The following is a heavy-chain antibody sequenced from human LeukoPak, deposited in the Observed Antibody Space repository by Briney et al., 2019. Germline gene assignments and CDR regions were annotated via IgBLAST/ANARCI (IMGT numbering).Heavy chain of an antibody. CDR3: ARHLGYSYGRFDY. V-gene: IGHV4-4*02. J-gene: IGHJ4*02. CDR1: GGSISNNW. D-gene: IGHD5-18*01. CDR2: ISQSART. Sequence: SETLSLTCAVTGGSISNNWWTWVRQPPGKGLEWIGEISQSARTNYNPSLKGRVTMSIDTSKNQFSLKLSSVTAADTAVYYCARHLGYSYGRFDYWGQGTLVTVSS.